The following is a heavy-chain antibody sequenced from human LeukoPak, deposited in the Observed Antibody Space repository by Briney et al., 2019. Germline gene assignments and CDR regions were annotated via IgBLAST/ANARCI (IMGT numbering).Heavy chain of an antibody. CDR2: ISWNSGSI. D-gene: IGHD2-8*01. CDR3: ASSFLVTNKLDY. J-gene: IGHJ4*02. CDR1: GFTFDDYA. V-gene: IGHV3-9*01. Sequence: QPGGSLRLSCAASGFTFDDYAMHWVRQAPGKGLEWVSGISWNSGSIGYADSVKGRFTISRDNAKNSLYLQMNSLRAEDTALYYCASSFLVTNKLDYWGQGTLVTVSS.